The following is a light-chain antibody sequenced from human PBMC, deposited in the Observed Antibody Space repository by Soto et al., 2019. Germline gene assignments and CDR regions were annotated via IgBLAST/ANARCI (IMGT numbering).Light chain of an antibody. J-gene: IGKJ4*01. CDR2: DAS. CDR1: QNVANS. V-gene: IGKV3-11*01. Sequence: EIVMTQSPVTLSVSPGERATLSCRASQNVANSLAWYQEKPGQAPRLLIYDASNRATGIPPRFSGSGSGTDFTLTISSLEPEDFAVYYCQQRSSWPPPTFGGGTKVDI. CDR3: QQRSSWPPPT.